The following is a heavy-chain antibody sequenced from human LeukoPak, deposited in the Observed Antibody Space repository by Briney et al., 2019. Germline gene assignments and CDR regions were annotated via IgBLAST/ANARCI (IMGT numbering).Heavy chain of an antibody. J-gene: IGHJ4*02. D-gene: IGHD5-18*01. V-gene: IGHV4-38-2*02. CDR3: ARLGGNSYGSYYFDY. Sequence: SETQSLTCTVSGYSISSTYYWGWIRQPPGKGLEWIGSINDGGSTYYDPSRKSRVTISVDTSNNQFSLKVNSVTAADTAVYYCARLGGNSYGSYYFDYWGQGTLVTASS. CDR1: GYSISSTYY. CDR2: INDGGST.